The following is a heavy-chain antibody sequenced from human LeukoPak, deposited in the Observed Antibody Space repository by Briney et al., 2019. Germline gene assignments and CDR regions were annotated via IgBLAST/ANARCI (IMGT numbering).Heavy chain of an antibody. V-gene: IGHV4-61*02. J-gene: IGHJ4*02. CDR1: GGSISSGSYY. CDR2: IYTSGST. D-gene: IGHD3-10*01. CDR3: ARDIDPMVRGDL. Sequence: PSETLSLTCTVSGGSISSGSYYWSWIRQPAGKGLEWIGRIYTSGSTNYNPSLKSRVTISVDTSKNQFSLKLSSVTAADTAVYYCARDIDPMVRGDLWGQGTLVTVSS.